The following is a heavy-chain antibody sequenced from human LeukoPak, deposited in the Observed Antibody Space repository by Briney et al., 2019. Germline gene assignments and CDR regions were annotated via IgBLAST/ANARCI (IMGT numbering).Heavy chain of an antibody. CDR3: ARDINRRPIYYFDY. D-gene: IGHD2/OR15-2a*01. V-gene: IGHV4-34*01. Sequence: PSETLSLTCAVYGGSFSGYYWSWIRQPPGKGLEWIGEINHSGSTNYNPSLKSRVTISVDTSKNQFSLKLSSVTAADTAVYYCARDINRRPIYYFDYWGQGTLVTVSS. J-gene: IGHJ4*02. CDR1: GGSFSGYY. CDR2: INHSGST.